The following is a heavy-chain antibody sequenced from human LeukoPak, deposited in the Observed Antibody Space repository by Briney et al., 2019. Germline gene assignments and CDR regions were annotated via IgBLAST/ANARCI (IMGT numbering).Heavy chain of an antibody. J-gene: IGHJ4*02. CDR1: GYTFTSYG. CDR3: ARWGFSGSSSTSQKYYFDY. D-gene: IGHD2-2*01. CDR2: ISAYNGNT. Sequence: ASVKVSCKASGYTFTSYGISWVRQAPGQGLEWMGWISAYNGNTNYAQELQGRVTMTTDTSTSTAYMELRSLRSDDTAVYYCARWGFSGSSSTSQKYYFDYWGQGTLVTVSS. V-gene: IGHV1-18*01.